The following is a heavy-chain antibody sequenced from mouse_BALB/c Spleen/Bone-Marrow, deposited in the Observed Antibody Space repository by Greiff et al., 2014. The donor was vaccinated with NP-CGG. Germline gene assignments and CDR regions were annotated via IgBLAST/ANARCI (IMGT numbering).Heavy chain of an antibody. J-gene: IGHJ4*01. CDR2: ISDGGNYS. V-gene: IGHV5-4*02. D-gene: IGHD2-10*02. CDR1: GFTSSDYY. CDR3: ARSRMRYGAMDY. Sequence: EVKVEESGGGLVKPGGSLKLSCAASGFTSSDYYIYWLRQTPEKRLEWVATISDGGNYSYYPDSVKGRFTISRDNAKNNLYLQMSSLKSEDTAMYYCARSRMRYGAMDYWGQGTSVTVFS.